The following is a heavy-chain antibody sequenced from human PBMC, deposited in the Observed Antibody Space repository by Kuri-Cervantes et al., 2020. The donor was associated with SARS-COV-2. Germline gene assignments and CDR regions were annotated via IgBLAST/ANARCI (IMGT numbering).Heavy chain of an antibody. Sequence: GGSLRLSCLASGFPFQRYSMNWVRQAPGKGLEWVSYISSSSSTIYYADSVKGRFTISRDNAKNSLHLQMNSLRAEDTAVYYCAREPITVTTNDYYYYGMDVWGQGTTVTVSS. D-gene: IGHD4-11*01. J-gene: IGHJ6*02. V-gene: IGHV3-48*01. CDR2: ISSSSSTI. CDR3: AREPITVTTNDYYYYGMDV. CDR1: GFPFQRYS.